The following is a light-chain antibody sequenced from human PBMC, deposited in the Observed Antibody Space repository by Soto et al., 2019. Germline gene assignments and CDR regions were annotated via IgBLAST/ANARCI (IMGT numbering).Light chain of an antibody. J-gene: IGLJ1*01. CDR2: YVS. Sequence: QSVLTQPASVSGSPGQSITISCTGTSSDVGGYDYVSWYQQYPGKAPKLMIYYVSDRPSGVSDRFSGSKSGNTASLTISGLQAEDEADYYCSSYASSSTLVFGPGTKVTVL. CDR3: SSYASSSTLV. CDR1: SSDVGGYDY. V-gene: IGLV2-14*01.